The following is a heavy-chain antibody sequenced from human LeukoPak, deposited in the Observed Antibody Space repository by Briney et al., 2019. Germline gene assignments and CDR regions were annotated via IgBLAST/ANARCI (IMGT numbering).Heavy chain of an antibody. Sequence: QPGRSLRLSCAASGFTFSSYWMSWVRQAPGKGLEWVANIKQDGSEKYYVDSVKGRFTISRDNAKNSLYLQMNSLRAEDTAVYYCARSSGYYPFDYWGQGTLVTVSS. V-gene: IGHV3-7*01. D-gene: IGHD3-22*01. CDR3: ARSSGYYPFDY. CDR2: IKQDGSEK. J-gene: IGHJ4*02. CDR1: GFTFSSYW.